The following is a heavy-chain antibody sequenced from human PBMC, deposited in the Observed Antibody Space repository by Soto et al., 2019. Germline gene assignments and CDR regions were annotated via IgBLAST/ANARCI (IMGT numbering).Heavy chain of an antibody. CDR2: IYPGDSDT. J-gene: IGHJ4*02. CDR3: ARCSRDFYNPLLY. Sequence: PGESLKISCKASGYSFTTYWDGWVRQRPGKGLEWMGIIYPGDSDTRYSPSFQGQVTISADKSISTAYLQWSSLKASDTAMYYCARCSRDFYNPLLYWGQGTLVTVSS. D-gene: IGHD3-3*01. V-gene: IGHV5-51*01. CDR1: GYSFTTYW.